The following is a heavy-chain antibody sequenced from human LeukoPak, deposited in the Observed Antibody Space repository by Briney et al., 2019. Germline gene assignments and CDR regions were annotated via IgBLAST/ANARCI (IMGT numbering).Heavy chain of an antibody. Sequence: GESLRLSCTASGFTFSNFWMGWVRQAPGKGLEWVANIKQDETEKFYLGSVKGRFTISRDNAKNSLYLQRNSLRGEDAALYYCAVLHYYAMDVWGQGTTVTVSS. CDR2: IKQDETEK. CDR1: GFTFSNFW. D-gene: IGHD2-8*01. J-gene: IGHJ6*02. CDR3: AVLHYYAMDV. V-gene: IGHV3-7*03.